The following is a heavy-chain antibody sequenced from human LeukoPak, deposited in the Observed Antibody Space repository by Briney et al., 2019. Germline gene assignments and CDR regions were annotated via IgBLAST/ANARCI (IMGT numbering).Heavy chain of an antibody. V-gene: IGHV3-23*01. CDR2: ISGSGGST. CDR1: GFTFSSYA. Sequence: GGTLRLSCAASGFTFSSYAMSWVRQAPGKGLEWVSAISGSGGSTYYADSVKGRFTISRENSKNKLYLQMNSLRAEATAGYYCXXXXXXAVTSYYFDYWGQGTLVTVSS. J-gene: IGHJ4*02. D-gene: IGHD4-17*01. CDR3: XXXXXXAVTSYYFDY.